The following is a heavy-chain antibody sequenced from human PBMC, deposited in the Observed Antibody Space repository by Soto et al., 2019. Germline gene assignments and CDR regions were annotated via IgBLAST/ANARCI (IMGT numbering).Heavy chain of an antibody. J-gene: IGHJ4*02. CDR3: ATTLDYNGYFDH. CDR2: IYLSDSDT. Sequence: PGESLKISCKTSGYSLTTYWFAWVRQMPGKGLEWMGIIYLSDSDTIYSPSAQGHFTISADKSIKTAYLQWSSLKASDTAIYYCATTLDYNGYFDHWGQGTQVTVSS. D-gene: IGHD4-4*01. CDR1: GYSLTTYW. V-gene: IGHV5-51*01.